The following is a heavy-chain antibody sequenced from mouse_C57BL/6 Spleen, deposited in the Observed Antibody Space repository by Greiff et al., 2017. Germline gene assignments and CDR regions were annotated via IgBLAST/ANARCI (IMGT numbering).Heavy chain of an antibody. J-gene: IGHJ4*01. CDR3: ARLPLFATVVAKAMDY. D-gene: IGHD1-1*01. CDR2: IRNKANGYTT. CDR1: GFTFTDYY. Sequence: EVQGVESGGGLVQPGGSLSLSCAASGFTFTDYYMSWVRQPPGKALEWLGFIRNKANGYTTEYSASVKGRFTISRDNSQSILYLQMNALRAEDSATYYCARLPLFATVVAKAMDYWGQGTSVTVSS. V-gene: IGHV7-3*01.